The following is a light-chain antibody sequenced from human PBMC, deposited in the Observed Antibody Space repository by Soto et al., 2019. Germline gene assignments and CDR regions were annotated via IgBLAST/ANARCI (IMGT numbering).Light chain of an antibody. CDR1: QSISDT. Sequence: IVMTQSPATLSVSPWGRATLSCRASQSISDTLAWYQQKPGQAPRLLIHGASTRAPGFPARFSGSGSGTDFTLTISRLEPEDSAVYYCQQYSRAPITFGQGTRLEI. J-gene: IGKJ5*01. CDR3: QQYSRAPIT. CDR2: GAS. V-gene: IGKV3-15*01.